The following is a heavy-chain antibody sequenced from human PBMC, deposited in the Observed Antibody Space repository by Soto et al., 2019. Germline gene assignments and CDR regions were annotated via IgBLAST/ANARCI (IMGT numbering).Heavy chain of an antibody. Sequence: QVQLVQSGAEVKKPGSSVKVSCKASGGTFSSYAISWVRQAPGQGLEWMGGIIPIFGTANYAQKFQGRVTITADKSTSTAYMDLSSLRSEDTAVYYCAIDYYGSGSYGYYYGMDVWGQGTTVTVSS. J-gene: IGHJ6*02. D-gene: IGHD3-10*01. CDR3: AIDYYGSGSYGYYYGMDV. CDR1: GGTFSSYA. CDR2: IIPIFGTA. V-gene: IGHV1-69*06.